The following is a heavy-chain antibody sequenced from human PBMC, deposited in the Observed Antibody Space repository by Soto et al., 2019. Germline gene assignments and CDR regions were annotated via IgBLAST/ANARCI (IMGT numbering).Heavy chain of an antibody. CDR1: GFTFSSYA. CDR3: AKDGSGIFGVVIRNWFDP. V-gene: IGHV3-23*01. CDR2: ISGSGGST. Sequence: GGSLRLSCAASGFTFSSYAMSWVRQAPGKGLEWVSAISGSGGSTYYADSVKGRFTISRDNSKNTLYLQMNSLRAEDTAVYYCAKDGSGIFGVVIRNWFDPWGQGTLVTVSS. J-gene: IGHJ5*02. D-gene: IGHD3-3*01.